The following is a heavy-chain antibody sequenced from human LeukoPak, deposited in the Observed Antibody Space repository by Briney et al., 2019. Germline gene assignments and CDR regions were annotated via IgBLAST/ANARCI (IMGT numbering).Heavy chain of an antibody. Sequence: SETLSLTCTVSGVSISTYYWSWIRQPPGKGLEWIGYIYYSGSANYNPSLKSRVTISVDTSKNQFSLKLSSVTAADTAVYYCARGRIGYSYGAGDYWGQGTLVTVSS. CDR3: ARGRIGYSYGAGDY. D-gene: IGHD5-18*01. J-gene: IGHJ4*02. CDR2: IYYSGSA. CDR1: GVSISTYY. V-gene: IGHV4-59*12.